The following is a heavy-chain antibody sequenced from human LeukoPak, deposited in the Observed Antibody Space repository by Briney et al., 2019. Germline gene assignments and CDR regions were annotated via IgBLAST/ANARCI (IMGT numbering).Heavy chain of an antibody. CDR3: ARAIVGATGY. J-gene: IGHJ4*02. CDR1: GGSFSGYY. V-gene: IGHV4-34*01. CDR2: INHSGST. D-gene: IGHD1-26*01. Sequence: SETLSLTCAVYGGSFSGYYWSWIRQPPGQGLEWIGEINHSGSTNYNPSLKSRVTISVDTSKNQFSLKLSSVTAADTAVYYCARAIVGATGYWGQGTLVTVSS.